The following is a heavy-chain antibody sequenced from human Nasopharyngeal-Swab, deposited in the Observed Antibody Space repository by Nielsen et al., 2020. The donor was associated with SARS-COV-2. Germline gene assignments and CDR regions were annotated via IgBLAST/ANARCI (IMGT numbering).Heavy chain of an antibody. Sequence: GGSLRLSCKGSGYSFTSYWISWVRQMPGKGLEWMGRIDPSDSCTNYSPSFQGHVTISADKSISTAYLQWSSLKASDTAMYYCARHVQDSSGWYDYWGQGTLVTVSS. V-gene: IGHV5-10-1*01. D-gene: IGHD6-19*01. J-gene: IGHJ4*02. CDR1: GYSFTSYW. CDR2: IDPSDSCT. CDR3: ARHVQDSSGWYDY.